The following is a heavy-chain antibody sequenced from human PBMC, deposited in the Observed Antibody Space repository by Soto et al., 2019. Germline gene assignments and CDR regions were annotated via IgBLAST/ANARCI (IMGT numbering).Heavy chain of an antibody. CDR2: IIPILGIA. D-gene: IGHD6-13*01. V-gene: IGHV1-69*02. CDR1: GGTFSSYT. CDR3: ARHEQQLAYLLTY. J-gene: IGHJ4*02. Sequence: QVQLVQSGAEVKKPGSSVKVSSKASGGTFSSYTISWVRQAPGQGLEWMGRIIPILGIANYAQKFQGRVTITSDKSTSTAYMERSSLRSEETAGYYCARHEQQLAYLLTYWGQGTLVTVSS.